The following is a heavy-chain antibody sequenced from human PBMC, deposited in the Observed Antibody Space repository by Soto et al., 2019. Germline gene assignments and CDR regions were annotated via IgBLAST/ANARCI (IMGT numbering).Heavy chain of an antibody. CDR3: AKDRAARRGYGMDV. CDR2: ISYDGSNK. Sequence: GGALRLSCAASGFPFGYYPMPSVRQAPGKGLEWVAVISYDGSNKYYADSVKGRFTISRDNSKNTLYLQMNSLRAEDTAVYYCAKDRAARRGYGMDVWGQGTTVTVSS. CDR1: GFPFGYYP. D-gene: IGHD3-10*01. J-gene: IGHJ6*02. V-gene: IGHV3-30*18.